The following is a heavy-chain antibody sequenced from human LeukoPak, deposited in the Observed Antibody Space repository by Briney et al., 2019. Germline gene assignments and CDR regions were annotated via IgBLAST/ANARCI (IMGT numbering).Heavy chain of an antibody. CDR3: ARDKSIMITFGGVIVSY. J-gene: IGHJ4*02. CDR1: GFTFSSYW. CDR2: IKKDGSEK. Sequence: GGSLRLSCAASGFTFSSYWMSWVRQAPGKGLEWVATIKKDGSEKYYVGSVKGRFTISRDNAKNSLYLQMNSLRAEDTAVYYCARDKSIMITFGGVIVSYWGQGTLVTVSS. D-gene: IGHD3-16*02. V-gene: IGHV3-7*01.